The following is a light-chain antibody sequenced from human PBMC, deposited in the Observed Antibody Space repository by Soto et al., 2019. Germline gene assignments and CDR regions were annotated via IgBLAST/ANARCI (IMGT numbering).Light chain of an antibody. Sequence: EIVLTQSPATLSLSPGERATLSCRASQSVGSYLAWFQQTPGQAPRLLIYDTSNRATGIPARFSGSGSGTDFTLTISSLETEDFAVYYCQQRSDWPPKFGQGTKV. V-gene: IGKV3-11*01. CDR3: QQRSDWPPK. CDR1: QSVGSY. J-gene: IGKJ1*01. CDR2: DTS.